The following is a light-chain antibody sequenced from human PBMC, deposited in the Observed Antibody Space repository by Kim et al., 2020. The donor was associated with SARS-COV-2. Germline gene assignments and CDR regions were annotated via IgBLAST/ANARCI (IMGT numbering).Light chain of an antibody. Sequence: QPVLTQSPSASASLGASVKLTCTLSSGHSSYAIAWHQQQPEKGPRYLMKLNSDGSHNKGDGIPDRFSGSSSGAERYLTISSLQSEDEADYYCQTWGTGIWVFRGGTQLTVL. CDR2: LNSDGSH. J-gene: IGLJ3*02. CDR3: QTWGTGIWV. V-gene: IGLV4-69*01. CDR1: SGHSSYA.